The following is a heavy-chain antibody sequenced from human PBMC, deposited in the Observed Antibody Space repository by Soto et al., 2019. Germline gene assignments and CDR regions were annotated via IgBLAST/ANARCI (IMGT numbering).Heavy chain of an antibody. CDR1: SGSISSSNW. J-gene: IGHJ4*02. D-gene: IGHD3-16*01. CDR2: IYHSGST. Sequence: SETLSLTCAVSSGSISSSNWWSWVRQPPGKGLEWIGEIYHSGSTNYNPSLKSRVTISVDKSKNQFSLKLSSVTAADTAVYYCARAWGSPSFFDYWGQGTLVTVSS. CDR3: ARAWGSPSFFDY. V-gene: IGHV4-4*02.